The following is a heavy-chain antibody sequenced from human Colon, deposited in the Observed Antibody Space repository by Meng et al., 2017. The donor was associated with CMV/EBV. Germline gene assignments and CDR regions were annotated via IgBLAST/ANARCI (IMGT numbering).Heavy chain of an antibody. CDR2: ITPTGST. V-gene: IGHV4-34*01. J-gene: IGHJ4*02. D-gene: IGHD3-10*01. CDR1: WFSFRSHS. CDR3: ARGGGTPIRGVLPFDF. Sequence: VHELVGGACLLGPEDTLSLHGPRYWFSFRSHSSRCTRWSPGKGLEWFAEITPTGSTNYNPSLKSRVPITIDTSNSLFSQNLTSATGADTAVYYCARGGGTPIRGVLPFDFWGQGTLVTVSS.